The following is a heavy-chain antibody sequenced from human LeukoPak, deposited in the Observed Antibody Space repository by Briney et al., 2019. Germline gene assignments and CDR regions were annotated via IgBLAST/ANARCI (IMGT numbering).Heavy chain of an antibody. Sequence: GESLKISCQGSGYRFNSYWIGWVRQMPGKGLEWMGIIYPGDSDIRYSPSFQGQVTISADKSISTAYLQWSSLKASDTAMYYCARHGEYGSGSYFRNPIFQYWGQGTLVTVSS. CDR1: GYRFNSYW. CDR2: IYPGDSDI. V-gene: IGHV5-51*01. D-gene: IGHD3-10*01. CDR3: ARHGEYGSGSYFRNPIFQY. J-gene: IGHJ1*01.